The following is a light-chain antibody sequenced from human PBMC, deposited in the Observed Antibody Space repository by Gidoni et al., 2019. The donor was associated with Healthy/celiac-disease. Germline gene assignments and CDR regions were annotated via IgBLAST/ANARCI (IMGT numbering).Light chain of an antibody. CDR3: SSYTSSSTLYV. V-gene: IGLV2-14*01. Sequence: QSALTQPASVSGSPGQSITSSCTGTSSDVGGYNYVSLYQQHPVKAPKLMIYDVSNRPSEVSNLFSGSKSGNTASLTIAGLQAEDEADYYCSSYTSSSTLYVFGTGTKVTVL. CDR1: SSDVGGYNY. CDR2: DVS. J-gene: IGLJ1*01.